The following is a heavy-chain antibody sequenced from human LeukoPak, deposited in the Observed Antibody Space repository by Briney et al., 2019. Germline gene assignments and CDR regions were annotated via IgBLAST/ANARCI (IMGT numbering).Heavy chain of an antibody. D-gene: IGHD3-10*01. V-gene: IGHV3-30*04. CDR3: ARALWFGESYFDY. CDR1: GFTFSSYA. J-gene: IGHJ4*02. Sequence: GGSLRLSCAASGFTFSSYAMHWVRQAPGKGLEWVAVISYDGSNKYYADSVKGRFTISRDNAKNTLYLQMNSLRAEDTAVYYCARALWFGESYFDYWGQGTLVTVSS. CDR2: ISYDGSNK.